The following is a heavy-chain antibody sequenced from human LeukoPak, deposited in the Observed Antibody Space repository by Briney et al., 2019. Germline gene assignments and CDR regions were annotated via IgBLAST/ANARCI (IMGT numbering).Heavy chain of an antibody. CDR2: ISSSSSYI. Sequence: GGSLRLSCAASGFTFSSYSMNWVRQAPGKGLEWVSSISSSSSYIYYADSVKGRFTISRDNAKNSLYLQMNSLRAEDTAVYYCTTGYGSGDSSDYWGQGTLVTVSS. J-gene: IGHJ4*02. D-gene: IGHD3-10*01. CDR3: TTGYGSGDSSDY. V-gene: IGHV3-21*01. CDR1: GFTFSSYS.